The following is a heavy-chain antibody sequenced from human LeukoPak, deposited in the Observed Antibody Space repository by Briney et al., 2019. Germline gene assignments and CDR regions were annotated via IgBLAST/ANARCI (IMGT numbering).Heavy chain of an antibody. CDR2: ISSSGSTI. CDR1: GFTFSSYE. V-gene: IGHV3-48*03. J-gene: IGHJ4*02. Sequence: GGSLRLSCAASGFTFSSYEMNWVRQAPGKGLEWVSYISSSGSTIYYADSVKGRFTISRDYAKSSLYLQMNSLRAEDTAVYYCARAIRGYSYGIGLNDYWGQGTLVTVSS. D-gene: IGHD5-18*01. CDR3: ARAIRGYSYGIGLNDY.